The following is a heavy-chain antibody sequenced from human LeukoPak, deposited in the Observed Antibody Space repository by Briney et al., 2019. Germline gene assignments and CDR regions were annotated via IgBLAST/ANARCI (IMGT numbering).Heavy chain of an antibody. CDR3: ARSSGWYRKTYYFDY. J-gene: IGHJ4*02. D-gene: IGHD6-19*01. CDR1: GGFFSGYY. Sequence: SETLSLTCAVYGGFFSGYYWSWIRQPPGKGLECIVEIKHSGSTNYNPSLKSRVTISVDTSKNQFSLKLSSVTAADTAVYYCARSSGWYRKTYYFDYWGQGTLVTVSS. CDR2: IKHSGST. V-gene: IGHV4-34*01.